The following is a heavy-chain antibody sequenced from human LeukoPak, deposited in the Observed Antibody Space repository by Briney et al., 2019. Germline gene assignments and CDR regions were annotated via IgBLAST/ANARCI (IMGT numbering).Heavy chain of an antibody. CDR2: ISDGGGST. CDR1: GFTFSNYA. D-gene: IGHD3-3*01. V-gene: IGHV3-23*01. Sequence: GGSLRLSCAASGFTFSNYAMSWVRQAPGKGLEWFSAISDGGGSTYHADSVKGRFTISRDNSKNTLFLQMNSLRAEDTAVYYCARDAAFYDFRSGYTNWFDPWGQGTLVTVSS. J-gene: IGHJ5*02. CDR3: ARDAAFYDFRSGYTNWFDP.